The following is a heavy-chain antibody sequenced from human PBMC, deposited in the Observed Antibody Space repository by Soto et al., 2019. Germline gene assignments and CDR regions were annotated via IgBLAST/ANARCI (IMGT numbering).Heavy chain of an antibody. Sequence: QVQLVQSGAEVKKPGASVKVSCKASGYTFTSYDINWVRQATGQGLEWMGWMNPNSGNTAYAQKFQGRVTMTRNTSIRTAYMELSSLRSEDTAVYYCAREKRSGYYYDYWGQGTLVTVSS. CDR1: GYTFTSYD. D-gene: IGHD3-22*01. V-gene: IGHV1-8*01. CDR3: AREKRSGYYYDY. CDR2: MNPNSGNT. J-gene: IGHJ4*02.